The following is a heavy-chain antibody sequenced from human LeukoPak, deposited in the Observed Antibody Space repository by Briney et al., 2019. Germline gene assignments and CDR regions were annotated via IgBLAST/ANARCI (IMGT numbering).Heavy chain of an antibody. D-gene: IGHD5-18*01. J-gene: IGHJ3*02. Sequence: ASVKVSCKVSGYTLTELSMHWVRQAPGKGLERMGGFDPEDGETIYAQKFQGRVTMTEDTSTDTAYMELSSLRSEDTAVYYCATLPLVDTAMATGAFDIWGQGTMVTVSS. CDR3: ATLPLVDTAMATGAFDI. CDR1: GYTLTELS. V-gene: IGHV1-24*01. CDR2: FDPEDGET.